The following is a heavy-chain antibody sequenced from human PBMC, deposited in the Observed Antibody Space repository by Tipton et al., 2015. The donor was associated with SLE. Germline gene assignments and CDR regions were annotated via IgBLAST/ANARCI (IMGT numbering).Heavy chain of an antibody. CDR3: ARGQGDFWSEDY. CDR1: GGSISSGSYY. CDR2: IYTSGST. V-gene: IGHV4-61*09. Sequence: TLSLTCTVSGGSISSGSYYWSWIRQPAGKGLEWIGHIYTSGSTNYNPSLKSRVTISVDTSKNQFSLKLSSVTAADTAVYYCARGQGDFWSEDYWGQGTLVTVSS. D-gene: IGHD3-3*01. J-gene: IGHJ4*02.